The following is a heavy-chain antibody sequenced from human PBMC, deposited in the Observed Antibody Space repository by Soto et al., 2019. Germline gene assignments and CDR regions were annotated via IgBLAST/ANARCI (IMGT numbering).Heavy chain of an antibody. D-gene: IGHD5-18*01. Sequence: QVQLQESGPGLVKPSQTLSLTCTVSGGSISSGDYYWSWIRQPPGKGLEWIGYIYYSGRTYYNPSLKSRVTISVDTSKNQFPLKLSSVTAADTAVDYWARANSYGPTASDYWGQGTLVTVSS. CDR1: GGSISSGDYY. CDR3: ARANSYGPTASDY. CDR2: IYYSGRT. J-gene: IGHJ4*02. V-gene: IGHV4-30-4*01.